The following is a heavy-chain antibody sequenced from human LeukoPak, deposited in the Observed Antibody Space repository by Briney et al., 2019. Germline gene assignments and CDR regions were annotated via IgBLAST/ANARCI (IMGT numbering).Heavy chain of an antibody. V-gene: IGHV3-30*03. CDR1: GFTFSDYY. CDR3: ARDSRRLIVVVPAAIFY. Sequence: GGSLRLSCAASGFTFSDYYMSWIRQAPGKGLEWVAVISYDGSNKYYADSVKGRFTISRDNSKNTLYLQMNSLRAEDTAVYYCARDSRRLIVVVPAAIFYWGQGTLVTVSS. CDR2: ISYDGSNK. J-gene: IGHJ4*02. D-gene: IGHD2-2*02.